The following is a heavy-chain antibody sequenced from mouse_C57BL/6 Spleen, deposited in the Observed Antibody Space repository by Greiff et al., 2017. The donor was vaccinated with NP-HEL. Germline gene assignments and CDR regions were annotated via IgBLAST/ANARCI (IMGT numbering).Heavy chain of an antibody. V-gene: IGHV1-82*01. J-gene: IGHJ2*01. CDR1: GYAFSSSW. D-gene: IGHD2-3*01. Sequence: QVQLKQSGPELVKPGASVKISCKASGYAFSSSWMNWVKQRPGKGLEWIGRIYPGDGDTNYNGKFKGKATLTADKSSSTAYMQLSSLTSEDSAVYFCARDDGYFSFDYWGQGTTLTVSS. CDR2: IYPGDGDT. CDR3: ARDDGYFSFDY.